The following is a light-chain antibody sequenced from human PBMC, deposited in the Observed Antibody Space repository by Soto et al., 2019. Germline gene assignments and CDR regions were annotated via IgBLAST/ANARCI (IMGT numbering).Light chain of an antibody. J-gene: IGKJ1*01. V-gene: IGKV3-20*01. CDR2: GAS. Sequence: EVMLKQSACTLSLSPGERATLSCRASQSVSNNYLAWYQQKPGQAPRLLIYGASNRATGIPDRFSGSGSGTDFTLTISRLEPEDFAVYYCQQYGSSGTFGQGTKVDI. CDR3: QQYGSSGT. CDR1: QSVSNNY.